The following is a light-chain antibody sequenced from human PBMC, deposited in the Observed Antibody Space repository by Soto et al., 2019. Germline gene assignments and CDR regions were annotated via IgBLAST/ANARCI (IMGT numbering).Light chain of an antibody. CDR3: QQFGNSPWT. V-gene: IGKV3-20*01. CDR2: GAS. CDR1: QSVSSSY. Sequence: EIVLTQSPGTLSLSPEERATLSCRASQSVSSSYLAWYQQKPGQAPSLLIYGASRRATGIPDRFSGSGSGTDFTLTISRMQPEDFAGYYCQQFGNSPWTFGQGTKVEIK. J-gene: IGKJ1*01.